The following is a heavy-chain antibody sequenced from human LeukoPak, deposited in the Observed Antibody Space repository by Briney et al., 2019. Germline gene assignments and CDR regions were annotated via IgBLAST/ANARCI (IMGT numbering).Heavy chain of an antibody. CDR3: TRQYGDYRGGIDY. D-gene: IGHD4-17*01. CDR1: GFTFRGSA. CDR2: IRSKANIYAT. J-gene: IGHJ4*02. Sequence: GGSLKLSCAASGFTFRGSAMHWVRQASGKALEGVGRIRSKANIYATAYAASVKGRFTISRDDSKNTAYLQMNSLKTEDTAVYYCTRQYGDYRGGIDYWGQGTLVTVSS. V-gene: IGHV3-73*01.